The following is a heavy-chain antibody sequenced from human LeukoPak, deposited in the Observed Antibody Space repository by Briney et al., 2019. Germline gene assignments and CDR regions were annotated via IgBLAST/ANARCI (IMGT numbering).Heavy chain of an antibody. CDR3: ARSPIYESSVFDY. CDR1: GGTFSSYA. J-gene: IGHJ4*02. V-gene: IGHV1-69*05. CDR2: IIPIFGTA. Sequence: ASVKVSCKASGGTFSSYAISWVRQAPGQGLEWMGGIIPIFGTANYAQKFQGRVTITTDESTSTAYMALSSLRSEDTAVYYCARSPIYESSVFDYWGQGTLVTVSS. D-gene: IGHD3-22*01.